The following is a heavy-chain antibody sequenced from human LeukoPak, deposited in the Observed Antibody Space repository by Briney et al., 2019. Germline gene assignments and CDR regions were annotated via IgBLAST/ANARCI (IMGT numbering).Heavy chain of an antibody. CDR1: GFTFSSHW. CDR2: IKQDGSEK. V-gene: IGHV3-7*01. Sequence: GGSLRLSCTASGFTFSSHWMRWVRQAPGKGLEWVANIKQDGSEKYYVDSVKGRYTISRDNAKNSLFLQMNSLRAEDTAVYYCAREPHIAVVTHFDYWGQGTLVTVSS. J-gene: IGHJ4*02. CDR3: AREPHIAVVTHFDY. D-gene: IGHD6-19*01.